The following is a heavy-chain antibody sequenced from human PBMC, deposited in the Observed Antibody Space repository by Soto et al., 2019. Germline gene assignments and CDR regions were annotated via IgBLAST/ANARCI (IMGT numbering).Heavy chain of an antibody. CDR2: IGLGGET. D-gene: IGHD2-21*02. Sequence: EVQLVESGGGLVQPGGSLRLSCVASGFTFSIYDMHWVRQGTGKGLEWVSAIGLGGETYYSASVKGRITISRENGKKSLYLQANRLRADDTVIFDCVIEWVETNGVHPRLGLDVWGHGTGVTVSS. V-gene: IGHV3-13*01. CDR1: GFTFSIYD. CDR3: VIEWVETNGVHPRLGLDV. J-gene: IGHJ6*01.